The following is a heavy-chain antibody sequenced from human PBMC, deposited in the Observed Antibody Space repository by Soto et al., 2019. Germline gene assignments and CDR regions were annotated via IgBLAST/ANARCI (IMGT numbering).Heavy chain of an antibody. V-gene: IGHV1-69*13. CDR1: GGTFSSYA. CDR3: ARARYSAYDWFDP. Sequence: SVKVSCKASGGTFSSYAISWVRQAPGQGLEWMGGIIPIFGTANYAQKFQGRVTITADESTSTAYMELSSLRSEDTAVYYCARARYSAYDWFDPWGQGTLVTVSS. J-gene: IGHJ5*02. CDR2: IIPIFGTA. D-gene: IGHD2-15*01.